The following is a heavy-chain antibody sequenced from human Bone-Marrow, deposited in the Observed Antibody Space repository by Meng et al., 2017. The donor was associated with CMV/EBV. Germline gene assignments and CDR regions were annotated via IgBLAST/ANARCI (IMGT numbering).Heavy chain of an antibody. V-gene: IGHV3-21*01. J-gene: IGHJ6*02. D-gene: IGHD1-7*01. CDR3: VRDPSATTGGMDV. CDR1: GFTFNSHS. CDR2: ISMSSDYK. Sequence: GGSLRLSCPASGFTFNSHSMNWVRQAPGRGLEWVSSISMSSDYKYYADSVKGRFTISRDNAKNSLYLQISSLRAEDTAVYYCVRDPSATTGGMDVWGQGTTVTVSS.